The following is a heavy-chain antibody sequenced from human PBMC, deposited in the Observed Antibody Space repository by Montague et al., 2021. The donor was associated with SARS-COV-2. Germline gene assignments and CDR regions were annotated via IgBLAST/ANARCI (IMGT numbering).Heavy chain of an antibody. V-gene: IGHV3-48*02. CDR3: ARDGGFCSGDGCYFFDY. CDR1: GFTFSSYS. Sequence: SLRLSCAASGFTFSSYSMNWVRQAPGKGLEWVSYISSSGIPTYYADSVRGRSTISRDNAKKSLYLQIDSLRDEDTAVYYCARDGGFCSGDGCYFFDYWGQGTLVTVSS. CDR2: ISSSGIPT. D-gene: IGHD2-15*01. J-gene: IGHJ4*02.